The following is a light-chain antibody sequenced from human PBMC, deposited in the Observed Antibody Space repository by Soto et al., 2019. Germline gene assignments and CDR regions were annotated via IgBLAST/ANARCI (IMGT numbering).Light chain of an antibody. CDR1: QSISSW. J-gene: IGKJ3*01. CDR3: QQYNSYSVT. V-gene: IGKV1-5*03. Sequence: DIQMTQSPSTLSASVGDRVTITCRASQSISSWLAWYQQKPGKASKLLIYKASSLESGVPSRFSGSGSGTESTLTISSLQPDDFATYYCQQYNSYSVTFGPGTKVYIK. CDR2: KAS.